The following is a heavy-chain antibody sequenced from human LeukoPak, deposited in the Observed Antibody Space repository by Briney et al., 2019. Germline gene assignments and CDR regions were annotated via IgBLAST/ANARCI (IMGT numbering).Heavy chain of an antibody. V-gene: IGHV3-49*03. Sequence: GGSLRLSCTASGFTFGDYAMSWFRQAPGKGLEWVGFIRSKAYGGTTEYAASVKGRFTISRDDSKSIAYLQMNSLKTEDTAVYYCTTDDYDFRSGWNAFDIWGQGTMVTVSS. J-gene: IGHJ3*02. CDR1: GFTFGDYA. CDR3: TTDDYDFRSGWNAFDI. CDR2: IRSKAYGGTT. D-gene: IGHD3-3*01.